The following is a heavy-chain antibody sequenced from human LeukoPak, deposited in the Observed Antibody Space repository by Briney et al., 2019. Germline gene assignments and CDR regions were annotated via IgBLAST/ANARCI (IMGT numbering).Heavy chain of an antibody. CDR3: ARDHGSSRYYYYYMDV. CDR2: INHSGST. J-gene: IGHJ6*03. D-gene: IGHD3-10*01. V-gene: IGHV4-34*01. Sequence: PSETLSLTCAVYGGSFSGYYWSWIRQPPGKGLEWIGEINHSGSTNYNPSLKSRVTISVDTSKNQFSLKLSSVTAADTAVYCCARDHGSSRYYYYYMDVWGKGTTVTVSS. CDR1: GGSFSGYY.